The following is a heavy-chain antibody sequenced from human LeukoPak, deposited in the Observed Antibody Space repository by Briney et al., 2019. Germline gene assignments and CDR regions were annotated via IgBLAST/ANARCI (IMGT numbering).Heavy chain of an antibody. Sequence: PGRSLRLSCAASGLTFSSYAMHWVRQAPGKGLEWVAVISYDGSNKYYADSVKGRFTISRDNSKNTLYLQMNSLRAEDTAVYYCARLGVYGDYWGQGTLVTVSS. D-gene: IGHD5/OR15-5a*01. CDR3: ARLGVYGDY. CDR1: GLTFSSYA. J-gene: IGHJ4*02. CDR2: ISYDGSNK. V-gene: IGHV3-30-3*01.